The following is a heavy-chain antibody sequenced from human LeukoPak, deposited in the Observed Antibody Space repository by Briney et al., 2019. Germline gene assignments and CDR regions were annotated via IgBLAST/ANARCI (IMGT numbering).Heavy chain of an antibody. V-gene: IGHV3-23*01. Sequence: PGGPLRLSCAASGFTFSSYAMSWVRQAPGKGLEWVSGISGNGGSTYYADSVKGRFTISRDNSKNTLYLQMNNLRAEDTAVYYCAKSSAGTMAYWGQGALVTVSS. J-gene: IGHJ4*02. CDR2: ISGNGGST. CDR1: GFTFSSYA. CDR3: AKSSAGTMAY. D-gene: IGHD6-19*01.